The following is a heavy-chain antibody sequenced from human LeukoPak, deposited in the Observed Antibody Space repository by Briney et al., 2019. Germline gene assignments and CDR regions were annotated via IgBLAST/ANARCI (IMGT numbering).Heavy chain of an antibody. J-gene: IGHJ4*02. V-gene: IGHV4-4*07. CDR1: GGSISSYY. D-gene: IGHD6-19*01. Sequence: SETLSLTCTVSGGSISSYYWSWIRQPAGKGLEWIGRIYTSGSTNYSPSLKSRVTMSVDTSKNQFSLKLSSVTAADTAVYYCARVKSSGWVFDYWGQGTLVTVSS. CDR3: ARVKSSGWVFDY. CDR2: IYTSGST.